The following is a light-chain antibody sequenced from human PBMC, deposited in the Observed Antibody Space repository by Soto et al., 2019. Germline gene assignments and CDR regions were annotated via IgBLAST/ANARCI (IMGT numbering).Light chain of an antibody. Sequence: QSALTQPASVSGSPGQSITISCTGTISDVGSYNLVSWYQQHPGKAPKLMIYEVSKRPSGVSNRFSGSKSGNMASLTISGLQAEDEADYYCCSYAGSSTLRVFGTGTKVTVL. CDR3: CSYAGSSTLRV. CDR2: EVS. V-gene: IGLV2-23*02. CDR1: ISDVGSYNL. J-gene: IGLJ1*01.